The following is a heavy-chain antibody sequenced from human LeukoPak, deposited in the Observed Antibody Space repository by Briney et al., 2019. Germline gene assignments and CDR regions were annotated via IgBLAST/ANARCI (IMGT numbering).Heavy chain of an antibody. V-gene: IGHV1-69*13. CDR2: IIPIFGTP. D-gene: IGHD2-2*01. Sequence: SVKVSCKASRGTFSSYAISWVRQAPGQGLEWMGGIIPIFGTPIYAQKFQGRVTITADEFTSTAYMELSSLRSEDTAVYYCARDRPGRYCSSTSCFIASPFDPWGQGTLVTVSS. CDR1: RGTFSSYA. CDR3: ARDRPGRYCSSTSCFIASPFDP. J-gene: IGHJ5*02.